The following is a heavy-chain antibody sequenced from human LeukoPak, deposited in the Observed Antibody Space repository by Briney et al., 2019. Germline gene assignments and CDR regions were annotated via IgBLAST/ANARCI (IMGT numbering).Heavy chain of an antibody. Sequence: SQTLSLTCAISGDSVSINSAAWNWIRQSPSRGLEWLGRTYQRSKWYNDYAVSVKSRITINPDISKNQFSLQLNSVTPEDTAVYYCARSPSPYSSGWYFDYWGQGTLVAVSS. V-gene: IGHV6-1*01. CDR3: ARSPSPYSSGWYFDY. CDR2: TYQRSKWYN. CDR1: GDSVSINSAA. J-gene: IGHJ4*02. D-gene: IGHD6-19*01.